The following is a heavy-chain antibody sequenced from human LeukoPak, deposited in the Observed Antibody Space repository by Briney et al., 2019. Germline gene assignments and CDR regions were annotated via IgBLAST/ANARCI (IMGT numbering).Heavy chain of an antibody. Sequence: GGSLRLSCAASGFTFSSYWMHWVRQAPGKGLVWLSRINSDGSSTSYADSVKGRFTISRDNAKNTLYLQMNGLRAEDTAVYYCARAGVSVRRAFDIWGQGTMVTVSS. CDR2: INSDGSST. J-gene: IGHJ3*02. D-gene: IGHD5/OR15-5a*01. CDR3: ARAGVSVRRAFDI. V-gene: IGHV3-74*01. CDR1: GFTFSSYW.